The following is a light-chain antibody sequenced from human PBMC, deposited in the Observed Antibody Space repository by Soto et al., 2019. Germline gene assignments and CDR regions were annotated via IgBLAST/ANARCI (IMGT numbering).Light chain of an antibody. Sequence: EVVMTQSPLSLPVTLGQPASISCSSSHSLLYSDGNTYLNWFHQRPGQSPRRLIYKISNRDSGVPDRFSGSGSGTAFTLTISRVEAEDVGVYYYMQGTHWPLTFGQGTRREI. CDR3: MQGTHWPLT. J-gene: IGKJ5*01. V-gene: IGKV2-30*01. CDR1: HSLLYSDGNTY. CDR2: KIS.